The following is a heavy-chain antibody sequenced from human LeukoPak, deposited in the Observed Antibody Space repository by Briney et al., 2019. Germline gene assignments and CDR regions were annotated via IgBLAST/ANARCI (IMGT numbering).Heavy chain of an antibody. CDR3: AKGGTESYHYYGMDV. CDR2: SSGSGGIT. V-gene: IGHV3-23*01. CDR1: GFTFSRYA. Sequence: TGGSLRLSCEASGFTFSRYAMIWVRQAPGKRLEWVSGSSGSGGITSYADSVKGRFTISRDNSKNTLYLQMKSLRAEDTALYYCAKGGTESYHYYGMDVWGQGTTVTVSS. D-gene: IGHD1-26*01. J-gene: IGHJ6*02.